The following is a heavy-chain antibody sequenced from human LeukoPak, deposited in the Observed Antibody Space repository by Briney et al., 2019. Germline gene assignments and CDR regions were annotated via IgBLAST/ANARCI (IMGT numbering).Heavy chain of an antibody. J-gene: IGHJ4*02. CDR1: GYAFTSYG. CDR2: ISAYNGNT. V-gene: IGHV1-18*01. D-gene: IGHD3-3*01. CDR3: ATYDFWSGYYGF. Sequence: ASVKVSCKASGYAFTSYGISWVRQAPGQGLGWMGWISAYNGNTNYAQKLQGRVTMTTDTSTSTAYMELRSLRSDDTAVYYCATYDFWSGYYGFWGQGTLVTVSS.